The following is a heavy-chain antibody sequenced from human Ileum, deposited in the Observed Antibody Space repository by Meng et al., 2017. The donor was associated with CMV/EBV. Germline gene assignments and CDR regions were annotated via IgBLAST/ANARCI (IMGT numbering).Heavy chain of an antibody. Sequence: SISSSNYYWGWIRQPTGKGLEWIGNVYYRGNTYYNPSLKSRVTISVDTSKNQFSLKLSSVTAADTAMYYCARAVGITMIRGGSFDYWGQGTLVTVSS. CDR3: ARAVGITMIRGGSFDY. CDR2: VYYRGNT. J-gene: IGHJ4*02. D-gene: IGHD3-10*01. V-gene: IGHV4-39*07. CDR1: SISSSNYY.